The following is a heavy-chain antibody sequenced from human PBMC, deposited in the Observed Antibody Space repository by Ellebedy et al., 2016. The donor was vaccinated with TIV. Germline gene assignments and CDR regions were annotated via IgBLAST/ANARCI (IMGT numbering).Heavy chain of an antibody. CDR3: ARRIVGTNPGDY. Sequence: GESLKISCAASGFTFTYYTMNWVRQAPGKGLEWVANIKQDGSEKYYVDSVKGRFTISRDNAKNSLYLQMDSLRAEDTAVYYCARRIVGTNPGDYWGQGTLVTVSS. J-gene: IGHJ4*02. D-gene: IGHD1-26*01. V-gene: IGHV3-7*01. CDR2: IKQDGSEK. CDR1: GFTFTYYT.